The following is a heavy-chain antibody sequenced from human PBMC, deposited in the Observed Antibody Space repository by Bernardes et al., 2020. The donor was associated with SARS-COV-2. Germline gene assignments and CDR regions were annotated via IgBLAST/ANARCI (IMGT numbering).Heavy chain of an antibody. CDR3: ARQRVRDYYDY. V-gene: IGHV5-51*01. Sequence: GESLKISCATSGYIFSDYWIAWVRQVPGKGLEWMAIIYPDDSDTRYNPSFKGHVTLSADKSVSTAYLQWTSLEASDTAIYYCARQRVRDYYDYWGQGSLVTVSS. J-gene: IGHJ4*02. CDR1: GYIFSDYW. CDR2: IYPDDSDT.